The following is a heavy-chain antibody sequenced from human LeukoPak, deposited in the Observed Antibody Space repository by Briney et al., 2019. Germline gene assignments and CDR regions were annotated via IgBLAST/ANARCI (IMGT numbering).Heavy chain of an antibody. V-gene: IGHV3-9*01. CDR2: ISWNSGSI. Sequence: GGSLRLSCAASGFTFSSYSMNWVRQAPGKGLEWVSGISWNSGSIGYADSVKGRFTISRDNAKNSLYLQMNSLRSEDTAVYYCATFTIFGVVIIEEGHAFDIWGQGTMVTVSS. D-gene: IGHD3-3*01. CDR1: GFTFSSYS. J-gene: IGHJ3*02. CDR3: ATFTIFGVVIIEEGHAFDI.